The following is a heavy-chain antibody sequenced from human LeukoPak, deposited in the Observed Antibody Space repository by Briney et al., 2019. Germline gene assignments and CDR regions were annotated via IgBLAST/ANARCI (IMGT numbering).Heavy chain of an antibody. CDR3: ARARTGTKPNYGMDV. D-gene: IGHD1-1*01. J-gene: IGHJ6*02. Sequence: ASVKVSCKASGYTFTSYDINWVRQATGQGLEWMGWMNPNSGNTGYAQKFQGRVTMTRNTSISTAYMELSSLRSEDTAVYYCARARTGTKPNYGMDVWGQGTTVAVSS. CDR2: MNPNSGNT. CDR1: GYTFTSYD. V-gene: IGHV1-8*01.